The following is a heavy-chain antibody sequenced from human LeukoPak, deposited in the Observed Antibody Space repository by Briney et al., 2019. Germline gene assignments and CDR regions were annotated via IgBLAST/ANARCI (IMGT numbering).Heavy chain of an antibody. J-gene: IGHJ6*03. V-gene: IGHV3-21*01. D-gene: IGHD1-20*01. CDR3: ARDLTGTALGYCYYYYMDV. CDR2: ISSSRSSI. CDR1: GFTFSSYS. Sequence: GGSLTLSCAASGFTFSSYSMNWVRQPPGKGLEWVSSISSSRSSIYYPDPEKGRFTISRDNAKNSLYLQINSLRAEDTAVYYCARDLTGTALGYCYYYYMDVWGKGTTVTVSS.